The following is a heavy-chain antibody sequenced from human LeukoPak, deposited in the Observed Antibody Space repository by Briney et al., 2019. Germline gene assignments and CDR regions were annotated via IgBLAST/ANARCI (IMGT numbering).Heavy chain of an antibody. CDR2: ISGSGGST. CDR1: GFTFSSYA. CDR3: AKDFHGNIAVAGTIGY. V-gene: IGHV3-23*01. Sequence: PGGSLRLSCAASGFTFSSYAMSWVRQAPGKGLELVSAISGSGGSTYYADSVKGRFTISRDNSKNTLYLQMNSLRAEDTAVYYCAKDFHGNIAVAGTIGYWGQGTLVTVSS. D-gene: IGHD6-19*01. J-gene: IGHJ4*02.